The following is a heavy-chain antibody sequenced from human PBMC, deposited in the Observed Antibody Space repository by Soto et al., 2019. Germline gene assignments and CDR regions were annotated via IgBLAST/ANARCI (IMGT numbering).Heavy chain of an antibody. CDR2: IYPGDSDT. Sequence: PGESLKISCKGSGYIFTSYWIGWVRQMPGKGLECMGIIYPGDSDTRYSPSFQGQVTISADKSISTAYLQWSSLKASDTAMYYCQRTVVAGKYYYGMDVWRQGITVTVS. CDR1: GYIFTSYW. D-gene: IGHD6-19*01. J-gene: IGHJ6*02. V-gene: IGHV5-51*01. CDR3: QRTVVAGKYYYGMDV.